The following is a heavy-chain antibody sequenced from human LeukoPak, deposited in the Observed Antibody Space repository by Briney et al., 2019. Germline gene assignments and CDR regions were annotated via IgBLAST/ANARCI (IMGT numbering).Heavy chain of an antibody. CDR3: ARSPRWFFDL. Sequence: PSETLSLTCDGSGYSVSSGYFWGWIRQPPGKGLEWIGSIYHVGNTFYNPSLKSRVTISFDTSKNQFSLTLTSVTAADTAVYYCARSPRWFFDLWGRGTLVTVSS. CDR1: GYSVSSGYF. CDR2: IYHVGNT. J-gene: IGHJ2*01. V-gene: IGHV4-38-2*01.